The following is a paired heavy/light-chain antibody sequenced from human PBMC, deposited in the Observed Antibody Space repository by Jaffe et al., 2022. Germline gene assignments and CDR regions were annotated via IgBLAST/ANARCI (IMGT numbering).Heavy chain of an antibody. CDR1: GFSLTSSGPG. CDR2: IYWDDDR. V-gene: IGHV2-5*02. Sequence: QITLKESGPTLVKPTETLTLTCTFSGFSLTSSGPGVAWIRQPPGRGLEWLALIYWDDDRRYRSSLKTRVTITKDTSKNQVVLTMTNMDPVDTATYFCARSSMGFGDMLIFDHWGQGTLVSVSS. D-gene: IGHD3-10*01. CDR3: ARSSMGFGDMLIFDH. J-gene: IGHJ4*02.
Light chain of an antibody. J-gene: IGLJ3*02. CDR2: QDS. Sequence: SYELTQPPSVSVSPGQTATITCSGEKMADKYISWYQQKSGQSPVLVIYQDSKRPSGIPERFSGSNSANTATLTITGTQATDEADYYCQAWDSGNVMFGGGTKVTVL. V-gene: IGLV3-1*01. CDR3: QAWDSGNVM. CDR1: KMADKY.